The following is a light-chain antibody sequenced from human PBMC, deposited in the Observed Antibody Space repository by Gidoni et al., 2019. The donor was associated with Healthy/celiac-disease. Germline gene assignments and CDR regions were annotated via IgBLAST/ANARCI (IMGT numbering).Light chain of an antibody. V-gene: IGKV1-33*01. CDR1: QDISNY. J-gene: IGKJ2*01. Sequence: DIQMTRSRSSLSASVGDRVTITSQASQDISNYLNWYQQKPGKAPKLLIYDASNLETGVPSRFSGSGSGTDFTLTISSLQPEDIATYYCQQYDNLPYTFGQGTKLEIK. CDR3: QQYDNLPYT. CDR2: DAS.